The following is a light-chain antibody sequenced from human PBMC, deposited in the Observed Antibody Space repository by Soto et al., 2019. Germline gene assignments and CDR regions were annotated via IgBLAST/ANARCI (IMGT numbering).Light chain of an antibody. CDR3: QHYNGYPWT. V-gene: IGKV3D-15*01. CDR1: QSINTR. CDR2: QTS. J-gene: IGKJ1*01. Sequence: VLSLSPATVSSFPRHRVTPSCRASQSINTRLAWYQRRPGQAHRLLTYQTSIRAAGIPARFSASGSGTDFTLSISSLQPDDFATYYCQHYNGYPWTFGQGTKVDIK.